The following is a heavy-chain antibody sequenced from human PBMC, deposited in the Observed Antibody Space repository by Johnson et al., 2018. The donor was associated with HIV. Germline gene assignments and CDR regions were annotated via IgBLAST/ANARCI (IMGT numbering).Heavy chain of an antibody. V-gene: IGHV3-43D*03. D-gene: IGHD6-19*01. CDR3: AKGTGSGWSGSRDAFDI. CDR2: ISWDGGST. Sequence: VQLVESGGVVVQPGGSLRLSCAASGFTFDDYAMHWVRQAPGKGLEWVSLISWDGGSTYYADSVKGRFTISRDNSKKSLYLQMNSLRAEDTALYYCAKGTGSGWSGSRDAFDIWGQGTMVTVSS. J-gene: IGHJ3*02. CDR1: GFTFDDYA.